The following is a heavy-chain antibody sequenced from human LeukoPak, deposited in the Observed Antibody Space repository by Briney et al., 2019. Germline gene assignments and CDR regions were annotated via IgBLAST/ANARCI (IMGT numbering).Heavy chain of an antibody. V-gene: IGHV4-38-2*02. CDR1: GYFISNGYY. CDR3: ARDYQGGYGDKTVDY. J-gene: IGHJ4*02. Sequence: SETLSLTCTVSGYFISNGYYWGWIRQPPGKGLEWIGNIHHSGNTYYNPSLKSRLTISVDTSKNQFSLKLSSVTAADTAVYYCARDYQGGYGDKTVDYWGQGTLVTVSS. D-gene: IGHD5-18*01. CDR2: IHHSGNT.